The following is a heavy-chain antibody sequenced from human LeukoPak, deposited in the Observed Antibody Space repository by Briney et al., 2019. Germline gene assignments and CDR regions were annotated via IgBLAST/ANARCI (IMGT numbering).Heavy chain of an antibody. CDR2: IIPILGIA. V-gene: IGHV1-69*04. CDR3: ARTDLYCSSTSCYPY. Sequence: ASVKVSCKASGYTFTSYGISWVRQAPGQGLEWMGRIIPILGIANYAQKFQGRVTITADKSTSTAYMELSSLRSEDTAVYYCARTDLYCSSTSCYPYWGQGTLVTVSS. CDR1: GYTFTSYG. J-gene: IGHJ4*02. D-gene: IGHD2-2*01.